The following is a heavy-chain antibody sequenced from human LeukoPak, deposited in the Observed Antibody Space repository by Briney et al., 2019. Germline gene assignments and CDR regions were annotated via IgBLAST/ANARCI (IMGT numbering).Heavy chain of an antibody. CDR2: VSYDGSNK. CDR3: AKDRDGYCSGGRCYGDAFDM. CDR1: GFTFSSYG. V-gene: IGHV3-30*18. D-gene: IGHD2-15*01. J-gene: IGHJ3*02. Sequence: GGSLRLSCAASGFTFSSYGMHWVRQAPGKGLEWVAVVSYDGSNKYYADSVKGRFTISRDNSKNTLYLQMNSLRVEDTAVYYCAKDRDGYCSGGRCYGDAFDMWGQGTTVTVSS.